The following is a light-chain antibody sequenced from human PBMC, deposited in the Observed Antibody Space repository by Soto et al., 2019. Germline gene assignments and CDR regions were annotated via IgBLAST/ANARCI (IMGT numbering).Light chain of an antibody. CDR2: ATS. J-gene: IGKJ2*01. CDR3: QQYDRTPLYT. V-gene: IGKV3-20*01. CDR1: QSVDTNF. Sequence: EVVLTQSPGTLSLSPGEKATLSCRATQSVDTNFLAWYQQRPGQAPRLLIYATSRRASGIPDRFSGGGSGTDFTLTIGRLEPEDFAVYYCQQYDRTPLYTFGQGTKLEI.